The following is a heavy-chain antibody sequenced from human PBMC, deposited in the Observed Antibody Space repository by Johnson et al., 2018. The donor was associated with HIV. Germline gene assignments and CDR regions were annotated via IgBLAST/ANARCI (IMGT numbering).Heavy chain of an antibody. CDR1: GFTFSSYA. CDR2: IYRGGST. J-gene: IGHJ3*02. D-gene: IGHD2-2*01. Sequence: QVQLVESGGGVVQPGGSLRLSCVASGFTFSSYAMHWVRQAPGKGLEWVSIIYRGGSTYYADSVKGRFTISRDNSKNTLYLQMNSLRHDDTAVYYCARGGWLVYCSSTSCAKDAFDIWGQGTMVTVSS. CDR3: ARGGWLVYCSSTSCAKDAFDI. V-gene: IGHV3-NL1*01.